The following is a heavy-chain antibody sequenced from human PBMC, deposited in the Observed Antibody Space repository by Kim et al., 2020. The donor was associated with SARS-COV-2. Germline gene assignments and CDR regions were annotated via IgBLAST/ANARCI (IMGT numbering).Heavy chain of an antibody. CDR2: ISGSGGST. D-gene: IGHD2-15*01. Sequence: GGSLRLSCAASGFTFSSFAMNWVRQAPGKGLEWVSGISGSGGSTYYADSVKGRFTFSRDNSKNTLYLQMSSLRAEDTAVYYCAKDFYRDNSGAGAFDMWGQGTMV. V-gene: IGHV3-23*01. J-gene: IGHJ3*02. CDR1: GFTFSSFA. CDR3: AKDFYRDNSGAGAFDM.